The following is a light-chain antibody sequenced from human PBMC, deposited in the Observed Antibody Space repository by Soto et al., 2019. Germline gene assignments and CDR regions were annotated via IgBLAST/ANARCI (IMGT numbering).Light chain of an antibody. CDR1: QGINIF. CDR3: QQRNSYPRT. J-gene: IGKJ2*01. Sequence: LTQSPATLSASVGDRVTITCRASQGINIFLAWFQQKPGKAPNLLISAASTLQSGVPSRFSGSGSETEFTLTITSLQPEDSATYYCQQRNSYPRTFGQGTKVDIK. CDR2: AAS. V-gene: IGKV1-9*01.